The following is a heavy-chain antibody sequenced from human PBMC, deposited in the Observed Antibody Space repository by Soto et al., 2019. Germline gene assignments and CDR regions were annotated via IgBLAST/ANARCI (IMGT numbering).Heavy chain of an antibody. V-gene: IGHV1-69*06. CDR1: GDSFNNDG. CDR2: IIPQFGPA. CDR3: ASGALVDCHNYLALDV. Sequence: QVQLVQSGAEVKKPGSSVKVSCKASGDSFNNDGVNWVRQPPGQGLEWVGGIIPQFGPAKYPQKSQGRTTSTADTPTSTVFMALFSLTSDETAICYCASGALVDCHNYLALDVWGKGPSVTVSS. J-gene: IGHJ6*03. D-gene: IGHD2-8*02.